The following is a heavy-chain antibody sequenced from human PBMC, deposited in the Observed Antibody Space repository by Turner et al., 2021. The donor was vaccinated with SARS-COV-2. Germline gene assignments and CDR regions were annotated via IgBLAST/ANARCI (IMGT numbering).Heavy chain of an antibody. CDR1: GYTFSSYD. CDR3: ARTFTDMVRVDY. D-gene: IGHD5-18*01. V-gene: IGHV1-8*01. Sequence: QVQLVQSGAEVKKPGASVKVPCKASGYTFSSYDNNWVRQATGQGFQWMGWMDHNSGKTGYVQKFQGRVTMTRNTSISTAYMELSSLRSEDTAVYYCARTFTDMVRVDYWGQGTLVTVSS. J-gene: IGHJ4*02. CDR2: MDHNSGKT.